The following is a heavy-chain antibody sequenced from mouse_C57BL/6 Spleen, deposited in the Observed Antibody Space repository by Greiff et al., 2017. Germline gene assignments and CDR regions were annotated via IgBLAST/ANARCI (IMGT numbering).Heavy chain of an antibody. Sequence: QVQLQQPGAELVMPGASVKLSCKASGYTFTSYWMHWVKQRPGQGLEWIGEIDPSDSYTNYNQKFKGKSTLTVDKSSSTAYMQLSSLKSEDSAVYYCARGYYGNYVYAMDYWGQGTSVTVSS. V-gene: IGHV1-69*01. CDR1: GYTFTSYW. J-gene: IGHJ4*01. CDR2: IDPSDSYT. CDR3: ARGYYGNYVYAMDY. D-gene: IGHD2-1*01.